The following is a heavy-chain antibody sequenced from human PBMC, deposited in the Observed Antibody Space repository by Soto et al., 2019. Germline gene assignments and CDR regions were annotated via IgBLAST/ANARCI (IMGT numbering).Heavy chain of an antibody. CDR3: AVRSSYSHYYYALDV. CDR2: ILPAFGTP. J-gene: IGHJ6*02. CDR1: GGTFSSYG. V-gene: IGHV1-69*01. Sequence: QVQLVQSGAEVKKPGSSVKVSCKASGGTFSSYGIAWVRQAPGQGLGWMGGILPAFGTPNYAQKFRGRVTISADESTSTAYMELSSLTSEDTAVYYCAVRSSYSHYYYALDVWGQGTTVTVSS. D-gene: IGHD3-10*01.